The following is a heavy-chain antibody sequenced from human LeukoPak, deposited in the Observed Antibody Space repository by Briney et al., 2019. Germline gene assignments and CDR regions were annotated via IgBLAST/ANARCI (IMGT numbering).Heavy chain of an antibody. CDR3: ARRGSGSYWDYYYYGMDV. D-gene: IGHD1-26*01. CDR1: GGTFSSYA. Sequence: SVNVSCKASGGTFSSYAISWVRQAPGQGLEWMGGIIPIFGTASYAQKFQGRVTTTADESTSTAYMELSSLRSEDTAVYYCARRGSGSYWDYYYYGMDVWGQGTTVTVSS. J-gene: IGHJ6*02. V-gene: IGHV1-69*13. CDR2: IIPIFGTA.